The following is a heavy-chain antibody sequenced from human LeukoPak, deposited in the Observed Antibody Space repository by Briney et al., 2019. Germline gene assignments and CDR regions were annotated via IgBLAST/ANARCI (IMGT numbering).Heavy chain of an antibody. CDR2: IYYSGST. CDR3: ASPTIYGDYVGGAFDI. J-gene: IGHJ3*02. V-gene: IGHV4-61*01. Sequence: PSETLSLTCTVSGGSVSSGSYYWSWIRQPPGKGLEWIGYIYYSGSTNYNPSLKSRVTISVDTSKNQFSLKLSSVTAADTAVYYCASPTIYGDYVGGAFDIWGRGTMVTVSS. CDR1: GGSVSSGSYY. D-gene: IGHD4-17*01.